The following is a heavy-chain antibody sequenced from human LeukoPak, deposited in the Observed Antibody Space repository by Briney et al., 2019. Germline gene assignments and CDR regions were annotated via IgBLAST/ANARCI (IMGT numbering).Heavy chain of an antibody. CDR2: ISSSSSTI. Sequence: PGGSLRLSCAASGFTFSSYSMNWVRQAPGKGLEWVSYISSSSSTIYYADSVKGRFTISRDNAKNSLYPQMNSLRAEDTAVYYCARDLSYPTGHWGQGTLVTVSS. J-gene: IGHJ4*02. D-gene: IGHD1-14*01. CDR3: ARDLSYPTGH. CDR1: GFTFSSYS. V-gene: IGHV3-48*04.